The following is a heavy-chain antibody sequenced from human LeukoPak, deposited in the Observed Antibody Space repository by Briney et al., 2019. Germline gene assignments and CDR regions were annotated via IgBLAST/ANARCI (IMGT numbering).Heavy chain of an antibody. Sequence: GASVKVSCKASGGTFSSYAISWVRQAPGQGLEWMGRIIPILGIANYAQKFQGRVTITADKSTSTAYMELSSLRSEDTAVYYCARDGCYTAIGSAFDYWGQGTLVTVSS. CDR2: IIPILGIA. J-gene: IGHJ4*02. V-gene: IGHV1-69*04. CDR1: GGTFSSYA. CDR3: ARDGCYTAIGSAFDY. D-gene: IGHD5-18*01.